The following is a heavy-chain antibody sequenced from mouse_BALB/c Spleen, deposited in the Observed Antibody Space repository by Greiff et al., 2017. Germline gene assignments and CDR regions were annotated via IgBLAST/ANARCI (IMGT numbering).Heavy chain of an antibody. V-gene: IGHV2-6-7*01. CDR1: GFSLTGYG. CDR3: ARGGGYDGSWFAY. CDR2: IWGDGST. J-gene: IGHJ3*01. D-gene: IGHD2-2*01. Sequence: QVQLKESGPGLVAPSQTLSITCTVSGFSLTGYGVNWVRQPPGKGLEWLGMIWGDGSTDYNSALKSRLSISKDNSKSQVFLQMNSLQTDDTARYYCARGGGYDGSWFAYWGQGTLVTVSA.